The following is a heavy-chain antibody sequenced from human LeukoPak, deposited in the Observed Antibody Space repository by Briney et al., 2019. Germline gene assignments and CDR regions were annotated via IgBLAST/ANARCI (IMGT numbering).Heavy chain of an antibody. CDR1: GFTVSSNY. D-gene: IGHD3-22*01. CDR3: ARDDYYDSSGYPKNYYYYGMDV. Sequence: GGSLRLSCAASGFTVSSNYMSWVRQAPGKGLEWVSVIYSGGSTYYADSVKGRFTISRDNSKNTLHLQMNSLRAEDTAVYYCARDDYYDSSGYPKNYYYYGMDVWGQGTMVTVSS. CDR2: IYSGGST. V-gene: IGHV3-66*01. J-gene: IGHJ6*02.